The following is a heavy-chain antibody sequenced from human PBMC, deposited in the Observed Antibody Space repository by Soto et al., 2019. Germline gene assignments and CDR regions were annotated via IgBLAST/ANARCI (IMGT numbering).Heavy chain of an antibody. CDR3: ARAGAVVGSAVYYGMDV. Sequence: QVQLVQSGAEVKEPGASVKVSCKASGYPFTSYSFSWVRQAPGQGLEWMGWSSAYNGDTRYAQKFQGRVTMTADPYTDTAYMELRNLRSDDTGVYYCARAGAVVGSAVYYGMDVWGQGTMVTVS. D-gene: IGHD6-19*01. J-gene: IGHJ6*02. CDR1: GYPFTSYS. CDR2: SSAYNGDT. V-gene: IGHV1-18*04.